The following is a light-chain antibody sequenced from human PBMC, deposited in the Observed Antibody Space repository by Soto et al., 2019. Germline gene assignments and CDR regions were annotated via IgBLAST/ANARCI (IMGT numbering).Light chain of an antibody. CDR2: EVS. CDR3: SSYTSSSPLV. Sequence: QSALTQPASVSGSPGQSITISCTGTSSDVGGYNYVSWYQQHPGKAPKLMISEVSNRPSGVSNRFSGSKSGNTASLTISGLQAEDEADYNCSSYTSSSPLVFGGGTTPPVL. V-gene: IGLV2-14*01. J-gene: IGLJ2*01. CDR1: SSDVGGYNY.